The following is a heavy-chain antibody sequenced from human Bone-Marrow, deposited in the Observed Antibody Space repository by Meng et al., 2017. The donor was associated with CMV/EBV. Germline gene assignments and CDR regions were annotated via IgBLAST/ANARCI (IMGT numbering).Heavy chain of an antibody. CDR3: ARERELLWFGESDAFDI. J-gene: IGHJ3*02. Sequence: ASVKVSCKASGHTFTDYYMHWVRQAPGQGLEWMGWINLNSGGTNYAQKFQGRVTMTRDTSISTAYMELSRLRSDDTAVYYCARERELLWFGESDAFDIWGQGTMVTVSS. D-gene: IGHD3-10*01. CDR1: GHTFTDYY. V-gene: IGHV1-2*02. CDR2: INLNSGGT.